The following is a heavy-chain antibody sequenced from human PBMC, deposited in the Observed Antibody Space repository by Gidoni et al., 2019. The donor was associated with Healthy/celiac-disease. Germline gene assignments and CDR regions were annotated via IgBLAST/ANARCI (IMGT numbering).Heavy chain of an antibody. Sequence: EVQLVESGGGLVKRGVVPRLSCAASGSTFSHGWMSWVRKAPGKGLQWVGRIKRKTDGGTTDYAAPVKGRFTISRDDSKNTLYLQMNSLKTEDTAVYYCTTAEQRWLHPHAFDIWGQGTMVTVSS. CDR1: GSTFSHGW. CDR2: IKRKTDGGTT. CDR3: TTAEQRWLHPHAFDI. D-gene: IGHD5-12*01. V-gene: IGHV3-15*01. J-gene: IGHJ3*02.